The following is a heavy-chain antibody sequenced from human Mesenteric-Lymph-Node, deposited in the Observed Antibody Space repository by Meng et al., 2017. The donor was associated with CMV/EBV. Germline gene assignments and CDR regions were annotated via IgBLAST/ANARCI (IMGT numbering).Heavy chain of an antibody. CDR1: GFIFSDYW. CDR2: IKYDGSET. D-gene: IGHD1-20*01. CDR3: ARALSKVLCITGGCNCNWFDP. J-gene: IGHJ5*02. Sequence: GGSLRLSCVASGFIFSDYWMTWVRQAPGKGLEWVANIKYDGSETYYVDSVKDRFTISRDDSKNSLYLQLNTLRAEDTGVYYCARALSKVLCITGGCNCNWFDPWGQGTLVTVSS. V-gene: IGHV3-7*01.